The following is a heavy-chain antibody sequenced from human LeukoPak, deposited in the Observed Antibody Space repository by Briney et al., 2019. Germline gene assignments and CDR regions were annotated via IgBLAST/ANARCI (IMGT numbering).Heavy chain of an antibody. D-gene: IGHD3-22*01. CDR2: MDSDGSTT. V-gene: IGHV3-74*01. Sequence: GGSLRLSCAVSGFTFSNSWMHWVRQAPGKGLVWVSRMDSDGSTTNYADSVMGRFTISRDNAKNTLFLQINSLRAEDTAVYYCARANYYRFDYWGQGTLVTVSS. CDR1: GFTFSNSW. J-gene: IGHJ4*02. CDR3: ARANYYRFDY.